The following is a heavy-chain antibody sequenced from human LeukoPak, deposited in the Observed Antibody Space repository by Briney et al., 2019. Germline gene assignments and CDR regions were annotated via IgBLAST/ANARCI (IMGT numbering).Heavy chain of an antibody. CDR3: ARGPGGYSGYDFDY. CDR2: INHSGST. CDR1: GFTFSSYG. J-gene: IGHJ4*02. V-gene: IGHV4-34*01. D-gene: IGHD5-12*01. Sequence: GTLRLSCAASGFTFSSYGMSWVRQPPGKGLEWIGEINHSGSTNYNPSLKSRVTISVDTSKNQFSLKLSSVTAADTAVYYCARGPGGYSGYDFDYWGQGTLVTVSS.